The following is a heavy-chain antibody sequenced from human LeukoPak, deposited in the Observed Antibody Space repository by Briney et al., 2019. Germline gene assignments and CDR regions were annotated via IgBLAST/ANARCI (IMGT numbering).Heavy chain of an antibody. J-gene: IGHJ6*02. Sequence: PGGSLRLSCAASGFTFSSYDMHWVCQATGKGLEWVSAIGTAGDTYYPGSVKGRFTISRENAKNSLYLQMNSLRAGDTAVYYCARGSIRSIFGVVTSYGMDVWGQGTTVTVSS. CDR3: ARGSIRSIFGVVTSYGMDV. CDR1: GFTFSSYD. CDR2: IGTAGDT. D-gene: IGHD3-3*01. V-gene: IGHV3-13*01.